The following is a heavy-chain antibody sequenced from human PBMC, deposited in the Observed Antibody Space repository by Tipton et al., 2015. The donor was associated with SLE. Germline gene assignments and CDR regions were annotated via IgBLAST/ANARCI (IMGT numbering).Heavy chain of an antibody. CDR2: INQGGSET. CDR1: GFTLSGYW. J-gene: IGHJ6*02. CDR3: ARGSGSLYDYYGLDV. D-gene: IGHD1-26*01. Sequence: SLRLSCDASGFTLSGYWMTWVRQAPGKGLEWVGNINQGGSETYSVDSVKGRFTISRDNAKNSLHLQMNSLRAEDTAVYFCARGSGSLYDYYGLDVWGQGTTVTVSS. V-gene: IGHV3-7*04.